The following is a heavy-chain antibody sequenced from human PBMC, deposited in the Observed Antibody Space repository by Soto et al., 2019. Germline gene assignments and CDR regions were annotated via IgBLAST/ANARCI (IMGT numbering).Heavy chain of an antibody. CDR2: IYYSGSS. J-gene: IGHJ4*02. D-gene: IGHD1-1*01. V-gene: IGHV4-59*08. CDR3: ARHSNEYRKSLDY. CDR1: GGSVVGCS. Sequence: SETLSVTCTVSGGSVVGCSWSWIRQPPGKGLEWIAYIYYSGSSNSNPSLKSRVTISVDTSKNQFSLKLSSVTAADTAVYYCARHSNEYRKSLDYWGQG.